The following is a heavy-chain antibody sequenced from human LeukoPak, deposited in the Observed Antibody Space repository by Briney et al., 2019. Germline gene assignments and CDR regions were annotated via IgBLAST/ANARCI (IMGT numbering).Heavy chain of an antibody. Sequence: EASVKVSCKASEYTFTNYDINWVRQATGQGLEWMGWMNPNSDNTGYAQKFQGRVAMTRNTSISTAYMELSSLRSEDTAVYYCARGLGGALYNYVLYYFDYWGQGTLVTVSS. V-gene: IGHV1-8*01. J-gene: IGHJ4*02. CDR2: MNPNSDNT. CDR3: ARGLGGALYNYVLYYFDY. D-gene: IGHD5-18*01. CDR1: EYTFTNYD.